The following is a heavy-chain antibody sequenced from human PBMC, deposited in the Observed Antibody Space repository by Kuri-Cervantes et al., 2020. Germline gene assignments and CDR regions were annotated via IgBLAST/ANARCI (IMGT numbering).Heavy chain of an antibody. J-gene: IGHJ4*02. V-gene: IGHV7-4-1*02. CDR1: GYTFTSQA. CDR2: IHTYTGNP. Sequence: ASVKVSCKASGYTFTSQAMHWVRQAPGQGLEWVGWIHTYTGNPTYAQGFTGRFVFSLDTSVSTAYLQISSLKAEDTAVYYCARARQLDYWGQGTLVTVSS. CDR3: ARARQLDY.